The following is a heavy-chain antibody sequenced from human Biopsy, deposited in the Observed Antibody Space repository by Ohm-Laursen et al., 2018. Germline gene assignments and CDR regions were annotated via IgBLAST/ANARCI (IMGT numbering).Heavy chain of an antibody. Sequence: SDTLSLTCAVYGGSFNGYFWSWIRQPPGKGLEWIGDITQSGSTNYNPSLKSRVTISVDPAKKQFSLSLRSVTAADTAVYYCARVPLPGIGAAYQGRFLYGMDVWGQGTTVSVSS. CDR3: ARVPLPGIGAAYQGRFLYGMDV. CDR2: ITQSGST. CDR1: GGSFNGYF. J-gene: IGHJ6*02. D-gene: IGHD6-13*01. V-gene: IGHV4-34*01.